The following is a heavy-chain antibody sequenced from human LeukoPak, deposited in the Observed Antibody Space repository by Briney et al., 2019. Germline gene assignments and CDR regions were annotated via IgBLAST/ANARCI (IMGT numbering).Heavy chain of an antibody. CDR1: GFTFSIYA. D-gene: IGHD6-19*01. J-gene: IGHJ4*02. CDR3: AKDFCSSGWYGFDY. V-gene: IGHV3-23*01. Sequence: GGSLRLSCATSGFTFSIYAMTWVRQAPGKGLEWVSTISGSGGSTYYADSVKGRFTISRDNSKNTLYLQMNSLRAEDTAVYYCAKDFCSSGWYGFDYWGQGTLVTVSS. CDR2: ISGSGGST.